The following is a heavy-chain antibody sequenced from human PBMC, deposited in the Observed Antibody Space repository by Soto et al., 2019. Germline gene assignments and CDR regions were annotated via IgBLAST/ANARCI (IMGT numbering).Heavy chain of an antibody. CDR1: GFTFSSYA. J-gene: IGHJ5*02. CDR3: ARDNGNPKGRFDP. V-gene: IGHV3-7*01. D-gene: IGHD4-17*01. Sequence: GGSLRLSCAASGFTFSSYAMSWVRQAPGKGLEWVANVEQDGSEQYYVVSVKGRFTISRDNTKNSLFLQMNSLRADDTAIYYCARDNGNPKGRFDPWGLGTLVTVS. CDR2: VEQDGSEQ.